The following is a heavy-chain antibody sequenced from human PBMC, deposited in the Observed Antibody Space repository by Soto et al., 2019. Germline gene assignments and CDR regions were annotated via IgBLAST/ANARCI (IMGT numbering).Heavy chain of an antibody. D-gene: IGHD4-4*01. V-gene: IGHV1-2*02. CDR1: GYPFSDNQ. J-gene: IGHJ5*02. CDR3: ARKHSLDYIRWGLDP. Sequence: EASVTVSCKASGYPFSDNQIHWLRRAPGQGLEWMGRINPKSDDTNYAQKFQGRVTMTRDTSIDTAYLELTGLTSDDTATYYCARKHSLDYIRWGLDPWGQGTLVTVSS. CDR2: INPKSDDT.